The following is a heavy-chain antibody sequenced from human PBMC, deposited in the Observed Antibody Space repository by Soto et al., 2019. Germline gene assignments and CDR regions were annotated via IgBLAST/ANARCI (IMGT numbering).Heavy chain of an antibody. J-gene: IGHJ5*02. V-gene: IGHV6-1*01. Sequence: SQTPSLTCAISGDSVSSNSAAWNWIRQSPSRGLEWLGRTYYSSKWYNDYAVSVKSRITINPDTSNNQFSLQLNSVTPEDTAVYFCAKGDNLGPKTGYAFDPWGQGIMVTVSS. D-gene: IGHD5-12*01. CDR1: GDSVSSNSAA. CDR2: TYYSSKWYN. CDR3: AKGDNLGPKTGYAFDP.